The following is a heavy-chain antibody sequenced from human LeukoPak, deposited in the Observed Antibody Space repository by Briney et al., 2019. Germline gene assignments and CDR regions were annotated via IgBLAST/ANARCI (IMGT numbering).Heavy chain of an antibody. V-gene: IGHV1-2*02. CDR1: GYTFTGYY. D-gene: IGHD3-10*01. CDR3: AVASYGSGSYYDPVDY. J-gene: IGHJ4*02. Sequence: GASVKVSCKACGYTFTGYYMHWVRQAPGQGLEWMGWINPNSGGTNYAQKFQGRVTMTRDTSISTAYMELSRLRSDDTAVYYCAVASYGSGSYYDPVDYWGQGTLVTVSS. CDR2: INPNSGGT.